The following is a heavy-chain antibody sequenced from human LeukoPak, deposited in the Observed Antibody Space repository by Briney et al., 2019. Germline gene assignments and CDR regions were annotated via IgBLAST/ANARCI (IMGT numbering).Heavy chain of an antibody. J-gene: IGHJ4*02. CDR1: GFTLSSYT. Sequence: GSLRLSCAASGFTLSSYTMNWVRQAPGKGLEWVSSISSSSTYLDYADSLKGRFTISRDNSKNTLYLQMNSLRAEDTAVYYCAKDRNDYDYVWGSYRYTYYFDYWGQGTLVTVSS. V-gene: IGHV3-21*01. CDR2: ISSSSTYL. D-gene: IGHD3-16*02. CDR3: AKDRNDYDYVWGSYRYTYYFDY.